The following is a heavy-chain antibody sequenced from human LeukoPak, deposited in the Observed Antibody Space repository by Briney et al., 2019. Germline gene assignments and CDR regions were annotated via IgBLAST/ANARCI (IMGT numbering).Heavy chain of an antibody. CDR2: ISAYNGNT. CDR1: GYTFTSYG. D-gene: IGHD3-22*01. Sequence: ASVKVSCKASGYTFTSYGISWVRQAPGQGLEWMGWISAYNGNTNYAQKLQGRVTMTTDTSTSTAYMELRSLRSDDTAIYYCARDSTPDYYDSSAYFDYWGQGTLVTVSS. CDR3: ARDSTPDYYDSSAYFDY. J-gene: IGHJ4*02. V-gene: IGHV1-18*01.